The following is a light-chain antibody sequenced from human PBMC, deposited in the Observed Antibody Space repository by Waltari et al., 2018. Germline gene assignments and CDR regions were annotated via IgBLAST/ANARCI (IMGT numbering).Light chain of an antibody. V-gene: IGKV3-15*01. CDR3: QQYNNLPLT. J-gene: IGKJ3*01. Sequence: ETVMTQSPATLSVSPGERATLPCRASQSVSSNLAWYQQKPGQAPRLLIYGASTRATGIPARFSGSGSGTEFTLTISSLRSEDFAVYYCQQYNNLPLTFGPGTKVDI. CDR1: QSVSSN. CDR2: GAS.